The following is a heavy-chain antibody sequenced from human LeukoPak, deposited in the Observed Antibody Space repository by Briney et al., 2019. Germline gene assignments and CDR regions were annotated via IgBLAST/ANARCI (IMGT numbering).Heavy chain of an antibody. Sequence: GGSLRLSCSASGFTFSRYTMHWVRQAPGKGLEWVALLAYDDTFRYYADSVKGRFTISRDTAKTTLDLQMNSLTTEDTALYYCAREADGFDIWGQGTMVTVSS. V-gene: IGHV3-30*01. J-gene: IGHJ3*02. CDR1: GFTFSRYT. CDR2: LAYDDTFR. CDR3: AREADGFDI.